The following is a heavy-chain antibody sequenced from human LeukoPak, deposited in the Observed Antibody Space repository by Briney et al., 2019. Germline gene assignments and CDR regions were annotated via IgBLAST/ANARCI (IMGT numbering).Heavy chain of an antibody. CDR3: AKGQYSSSSGYFDY. J-gene: IGHJ4*02. CDR2: ISGCGGST. D-gene: IGHD6-6*01. V-gene: IGHV3-23*01. CDR1: GFTFSSYA. Sequence: GGSLRLSCAASGFTFSSYAMSWVRQAPGKGLEWVSAISGCGGSTYYADSVKGRFTISRDNSKNTLYLQMNSLRAEDTAVYYCAKGQYSSSSGYFDYWGQGTLVTVSS.